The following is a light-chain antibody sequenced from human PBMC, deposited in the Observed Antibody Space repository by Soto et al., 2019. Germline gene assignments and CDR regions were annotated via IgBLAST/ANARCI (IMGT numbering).Light chain of an antibody. CDR3: QQYFEWPPMT. CDR1: ETVATN. Sequence: EVVMTQSPATLSVSPGERATLSCRASETVATNLAWYQQKPGQAPRLRISGASTRAAGISDRFRGSGSGTEFTLTISSLRSEDSAIYYCQQYFEWPPMTFGQGTKVEI. CDR2: GAS. V-gene: IGKV3-15*01. J-gene: IGKJ1*01.